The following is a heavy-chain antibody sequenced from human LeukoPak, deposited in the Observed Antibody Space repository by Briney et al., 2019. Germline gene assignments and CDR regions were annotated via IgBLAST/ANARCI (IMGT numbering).Heavy chain of an antibody. CDR2: ISAYNGNT. CDR3: AGDYYDSSGYTF. CDR1: GYTFTSYA. D-gene: IGHD3-22*01. Sequence: ASVKVSCKASGYTFTSYAMNWVRQAPGQGLEWMGWISAYNGNTNYAQKLQGRVTMTTDTSTSTAYMELRSLRSDDTAVYYCAGDYYDSSGYTFWGQGTLVTVSS. V-gene: IGHV1-18*01. J-gene: IGHJ4*02.